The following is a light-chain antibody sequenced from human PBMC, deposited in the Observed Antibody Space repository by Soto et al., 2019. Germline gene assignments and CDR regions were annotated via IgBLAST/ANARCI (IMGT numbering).Light chain of an antibody. J-gene: IGLJ2*01. CDR1: ISNIGSNT. V-gene: IGLV1-44*01. Sequence: QSVLTQPPSASGAPGQSVSISCSGSISNIGSNTVNWYQQLPGTAPRLLIYNDDRRPSGVPDRFSGSKSGTSASLAISGLQPEDEADYHCAVWDDSLGGVVAFGGGTQLTVL. CDR2: NDD. CDR3: AVWDDSLGGVVA.